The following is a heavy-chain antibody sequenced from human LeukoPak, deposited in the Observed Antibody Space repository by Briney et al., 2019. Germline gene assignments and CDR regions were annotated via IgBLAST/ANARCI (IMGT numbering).Heavy chain of an antibody. CDR3: ARDHTISWFGELLAGNDY. CDR1: GYTFTSYG. V-gene: IGHV1-18*01. Sequence: VASVKVSCKASGYTFTSYGISWVRQAPGQGLEWMGWISAYNGNTNYAQKLQGRVTMTTDTSTSTAYMELRSLRSDDTAVYYCARDHTISWFGELLAGNDYWGQGTLVTVSS. CDR2: ISAYNGNT. J-gene: IGHJ4*02. D-gene: IGHD3-10*01.